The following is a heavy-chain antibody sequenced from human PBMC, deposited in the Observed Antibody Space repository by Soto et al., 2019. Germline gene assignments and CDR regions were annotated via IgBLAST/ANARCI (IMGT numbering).Heavy chain of an antibody. CDR1: GFTFSSYA. CDR2: ITGSGGST. J-gene: IGHJ4*02. D-gene: IGHD7-27*01. CDR3: AKGGQNWGGSTDF. V-gene: IGHV3-23*01. Sequence: EVQLLESGGGLVQPGGSLRLSCAASGFTFSSYAMSWVRQAPGKGLEWVSAITGSGGSTYYADSVKGRFTISRDNSKNTLYLQMNSLRAEDTAVYYCAKGGQNWGGSTDFWGQGTLVTVSS.